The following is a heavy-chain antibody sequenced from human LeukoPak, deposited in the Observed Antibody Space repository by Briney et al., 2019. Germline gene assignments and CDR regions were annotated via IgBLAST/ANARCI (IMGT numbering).Heavy chain of an antibody. J-gene: IGHJ3*02. Sequence: SETLSLTCAVQGASLRGSYWSWIRQPPGKGLQWIGQIDHSGSTHSIPSLKSRVTISLDTSQSQVSLKVNSVTAADTAVYFCARHRRNYDILTGYYAGPLDISGRGTKVTVSS. D-gene: IGHD3-9*01. CDR2: IDHSGST. V-gene: IGHV4-34*01. CDR1: GASLRGSY. CDR3: ARHRRNYDILTGYYAGPLDI.